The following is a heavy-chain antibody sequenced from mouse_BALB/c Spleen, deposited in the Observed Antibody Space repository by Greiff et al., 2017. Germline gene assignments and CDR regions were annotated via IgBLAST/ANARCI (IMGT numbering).Heavy chain of an antibody. Sequence: VKLEESGPGLVAPSQSLSITCTVSGFSLTSYGVHWVRQPPGKGLEWLGVIWAGGSTNYNSALKSRLSISKDNSKSQVFLKMNSLQTDDTAMYYCARDLGYYGSSHMDYWGQGTSVTVSS. CDR1: GFSLTSYG. CDR2: IWAGGST. CDR3: ARDLGYYGSSHMDY. J-gene: IGHJ4*01. D-gene: IGHD1-1*01. V-gene: IGHV2-9*02.